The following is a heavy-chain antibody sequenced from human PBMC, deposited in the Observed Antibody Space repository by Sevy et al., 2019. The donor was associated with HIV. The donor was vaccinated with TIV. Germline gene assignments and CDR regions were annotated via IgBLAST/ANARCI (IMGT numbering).Heavy chain of an antibody. Sequence: GGSLRLSCAASGFTFSDYYMSWIRQAPGKGLELVSYISSGSSYTNYADSVKGRFTISRDNAKNSLYLQLHSLSAEDTAIYYCARDRRNYGGQYFDYWGQGTPVTVSS. V-gene: IGHV3-11*06. CDR1: GFTFSDYY. CDR2: ISSGSSYT. D-gene: IGHD4-17*01. CDR3: ARDRRNYGGQYFDY. J-gene: IGHJ4*02.